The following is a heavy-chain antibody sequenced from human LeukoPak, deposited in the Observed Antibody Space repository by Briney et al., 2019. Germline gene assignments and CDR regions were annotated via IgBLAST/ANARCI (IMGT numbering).Heavy chain of an antibody. D-gene: IGHD3-22*01. Sequence: SLRLSCAASGFTFDDYAMHWVRQAPGKGLEWVSGISWHSGSIGYADSVKGRFTISRDNAKNSLYLQMNSLRAEDTALYYCAKEGDDSSGYPDYWGQGTLVTVSS. CDR2: ISWHSGSI. CDR1: GFTFDDYA. J-gene: IGHJ4*02. V-gene: IGHV3-9*01. CDR3: AKEGDDSSGYPDY.